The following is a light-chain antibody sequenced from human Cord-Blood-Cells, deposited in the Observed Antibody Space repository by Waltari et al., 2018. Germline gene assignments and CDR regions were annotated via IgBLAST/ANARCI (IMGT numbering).Light chain of an antibody. CDR1: QSISSW. Sequence: DIQMTQSPSTLSASVGDRVTITCRASQSISSWLAWYQQTPGKAPKLLIYKASSLESGVPSRFSGSGSGTEFTLTISSLQPDDFATDYCQQYNSYSYTFGQGTKLEIK. V-gene: IGKV1-5*03. J-gene: IGKJ2*01. CDR3: QQYNSYSYT. CDR2: KAS.